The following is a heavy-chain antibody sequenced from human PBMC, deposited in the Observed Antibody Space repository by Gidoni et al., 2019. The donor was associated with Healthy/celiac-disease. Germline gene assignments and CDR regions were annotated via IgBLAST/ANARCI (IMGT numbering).Heavy chain of an antibody. V-gene: IGHV3-66*02. D-gene: IGHD3-10*01. J-gene: IGHJ4*02. CDR1: GFTVSSNY. Sequence: EVQLVESGGGLVQPGGSLRLSCAASGFTVSSNYMSWVRQAPGKGLEWVSVIYSGGSTYYADSVKGRFTISRDNSKNTLYLQMNSLRAEDTAVYYCARGSLLLWFGELLDYWGQGTLVTVSS. CDR2: IYSGGST. CDR3: ARGSLLLWFGELLDY.